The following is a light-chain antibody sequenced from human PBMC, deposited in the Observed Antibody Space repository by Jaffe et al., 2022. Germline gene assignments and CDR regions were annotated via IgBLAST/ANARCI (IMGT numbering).Light chain of an antibody. J-gene: IGLJ1*01. CDR3: QSYDTSLSGYV. CDR1: GSNIGTGYD. Sequence: QSVLTQPPSVSGAPGQRVTISCTGRGSNIGTGYDVHWYQQLPGTAPKVLINSNNNRPSGVPDRFSGSRSGASASLAITGLQAEDEADYYCQSYDTSLSGYVFGTGTKVTVL. V-gene: IGLV1-40*01. CDR2: SNN.